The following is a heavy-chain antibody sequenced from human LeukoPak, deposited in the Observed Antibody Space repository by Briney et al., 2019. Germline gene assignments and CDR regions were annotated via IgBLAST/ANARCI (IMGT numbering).Heavy chain of an antibody. Sequence: GGSLRLSCAASGFTVGYYPMSFVRQAPGKGLEWVSTSGSDDSTYYAESVKGRFTISRDNSKNTLYLQMNNLRAEDTAVYYCAKDLRGRILRYFDYWGRGTLVTVYS. CDR1: GFTVGYYP. J-gene: IGHJ4*02. CDR2: SGSDDST. CDR3: AKDLRGRILRYFDY. D-gene: IGHD3-16*01. V-gene: IGHV3-23*01.